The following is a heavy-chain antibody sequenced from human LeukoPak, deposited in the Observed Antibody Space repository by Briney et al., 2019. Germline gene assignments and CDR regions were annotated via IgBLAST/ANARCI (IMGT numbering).Heavy chain of an antibody. V-gene: IGHV4-34*01. D-gene: IGHD6-13*01. Sequence: PSETLSLTCAVYGGSFSGYYWSWIRQPPGKGLEWIGEINHSGSTNYDPSLKSRVTISVDTSKNQFSLKLSSVTAADTAVYYCVRFPTRGYSGHYYYYGMDVWGQGTTVTVSS. CDR2: INHSGST. CDR3: VRFPTRGYSGHYYYYGMDV. J-gene: IGHJ6*02. CDR1: GGSFSGYY.